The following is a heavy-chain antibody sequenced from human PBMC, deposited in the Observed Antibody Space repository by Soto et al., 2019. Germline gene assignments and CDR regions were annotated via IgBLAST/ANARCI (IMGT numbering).Heavy chain of an antibody. CDR1: GFTFSSYA. V-gene: IGHV3-23*01. CDR2: ISGSGGST. D-gene: IGHD1-7*01. Sequence: GGSLRLSCAASGFTFSSYAMSWVRQAPGKGLEWVSAISGSGGSTYYADSVKGRFTISRDNSKNTLYLQMNSLRAEDTVVYYCAKGITGTTGGHNWFDPWGQGTLVTVSS. CDR3: AKGITGTTGGHNWFDP. J-gene: IGHJ5*02.